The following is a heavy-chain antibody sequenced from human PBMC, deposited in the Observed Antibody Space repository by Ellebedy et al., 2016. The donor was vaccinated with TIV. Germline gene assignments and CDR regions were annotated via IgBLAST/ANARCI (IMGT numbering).Heavy chain of an antibody. Sequence: ASVKVSXXASGYTFTGYCVHWVRQAPGQGLEWMGWINPNSGGTNYAQEFQGRVTMTRDTSISTAYMELSSLRSDDTAVYYCARDPFVVVVAATSSDAFDIWGQGTMVTVSS. D-gene: IGHD2-15*01. CDR2: INPNSGGT. CDR3: ARDPFVVVVAATSSDAFDI. J-gene: IGHJ3*02. V-gene: IGHV1-2*02. CDR1: GYTFTGYC.